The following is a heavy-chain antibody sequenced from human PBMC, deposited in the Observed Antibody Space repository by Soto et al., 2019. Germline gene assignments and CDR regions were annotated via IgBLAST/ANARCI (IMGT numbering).Heavy chain of an antibody. CDR3: AREVRVRGFAFDI. Sequence: DSVKGRFTISRDNSKNMLYLQMNSLRVEDTAVYYCAREVRVRGFAFDIWGQGTMVTVSS. J-gene: IGHJ3*02. V-gene: IGHV3-66*01. D-gene: IGHD3-3*01.